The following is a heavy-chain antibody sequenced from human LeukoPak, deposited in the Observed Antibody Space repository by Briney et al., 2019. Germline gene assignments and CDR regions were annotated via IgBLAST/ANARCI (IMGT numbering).Heavy chain of an antibody. Sequence: SETLSLTCAVYGGSFSGYYWNWIRQSPGKGLEWIGEINQSGSTSYNPSLKSRVTISVDTSKNQFSLKLSSVTAADTAVYYCASRYDYGDTGIWFDPWGQGTLVTVSS. V-gene: IGHV4-34*01. D-gene: IGHD4-17*01. CDR1: GGSFSGYY. CDR2: INQSGST. J-gene: IGHJ5*02. CDR3: ASRYDYGDTGIWFDP.